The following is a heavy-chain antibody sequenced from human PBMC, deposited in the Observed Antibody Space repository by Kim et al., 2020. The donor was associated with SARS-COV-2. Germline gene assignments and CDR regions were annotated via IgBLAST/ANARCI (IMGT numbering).Heavy chain of an antibody. CDR1: GGSISSSNW. J-gene: IGHJ6*02. Sequence: TETLSLTCAVSGGSISSSNWWSWVRQPPGKGLEWIGEIYHSGSTNYNPSLKSRVTISVDKSKNQFSLKLSSVTAADTAVYYCARVNSSGWYGRNYYGMDVWGQASTVTVSS. V-gene: IGHV4-4*02. CDR2: IYHSGST. D-gene: IGHD6-19*01. CDR3: ARVNSSGWYGRNYYGMDV.